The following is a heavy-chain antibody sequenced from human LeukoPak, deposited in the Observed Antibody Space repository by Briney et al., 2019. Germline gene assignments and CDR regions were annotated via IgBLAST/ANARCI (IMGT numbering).Heavy chain of an antibody. V-gene: IGHV3-30*18. CDR1: GFTFSSYG. J-gene: IGHJ4*02. CDR2: ISYDGSNK. D-gene: IGHD3-10*01. CDR3: AKDRHRFGELPFDY. Sequence: GGSLRLSCAASGFTFSSYGMHWVRQAAGEGLEWVAVISYDGSNKYYADSVKGRFTISRDNSKNTLYLQMNSLRAEDKAVYYCAKDRHRFGELPFDYWGQGTLVTVSS.